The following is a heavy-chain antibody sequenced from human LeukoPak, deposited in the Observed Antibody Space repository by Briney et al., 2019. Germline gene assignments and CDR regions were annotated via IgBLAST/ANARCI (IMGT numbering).Heavy chain of an antibody. V-gene: IGHV3-48*03. D-gene: IGHD6-25*01. CDR1: GFTFSSYE. J-gene: IGHJ6*03. Sequence: GGSLRLSCAASGFTFSSYEMNWVRQAPGKGLEWVSYISSSGSTIYYADSVKGRFTISRENAKNSLYLQMNSLRAGDTAVYYCARDRGRYYMDVWGKGTTVTISS. CDR2: ISSSGSTI. CDR3: ARDRGRYYMDV.